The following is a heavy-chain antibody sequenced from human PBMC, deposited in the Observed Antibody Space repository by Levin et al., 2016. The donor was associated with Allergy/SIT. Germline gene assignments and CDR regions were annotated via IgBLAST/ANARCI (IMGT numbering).Heavy chain of an antibody. V-gene: IGHV3-23*01. CDR3: ARGGQCSGGSCYSGFDY. Sequence: ETLSLTCAASGFTFRSYAMSWVRQAPGKGLEWVSTLNGRGDNTYYADSVKGRFTISRDSSKNTLYLQMNSLTAEDTAVYYCARGGQCSGGSCYSGFDYWGQGTLVTVSS. CDR2: LNGRGDNT. J-gene: IGHJ4*02. CDR1: GFTFRSYA. D-gene: IGHD2-15*01.